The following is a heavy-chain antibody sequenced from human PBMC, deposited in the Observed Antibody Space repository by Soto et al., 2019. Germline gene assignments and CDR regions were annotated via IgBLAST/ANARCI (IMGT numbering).Heavy chain of an antibody. CDR3: ARTLFAELSPVDY. CDR2: IWYDGSNK. J-gene: IGHJ4*02. CDR1: GFTFRSYG. V-gene: IGHV3-33*01. D-gene: IGHD3-10*02. Sequence: GGSLRLSCGASGFTFRSYGMHWVRQAPGKGLEWVAVIWYDGSNKYYADSVKGRFTISRDNSKNTLYLQMNSLRAEDTAVYYCARTLFAELSPVDYWGQGTLVTVSS.